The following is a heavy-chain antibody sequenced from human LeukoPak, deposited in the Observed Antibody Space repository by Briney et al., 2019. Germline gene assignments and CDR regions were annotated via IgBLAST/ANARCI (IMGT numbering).Heavy chain of an antibody. D-gene: IGHD3-22*01. CDR2: IKQDGSEK. V-gene: IGHV3-7*01. Sequence: PGGSLRLSCVGSGFPFGSYWLSWVRQAPGKGLEWVANIKQDGSEKYYVDSVKGRFTISRDNAKNSLYLQMNSLRAEDTAVYYCARDLAGYYPFDYWGQGTLVTVSS. J-gene: IGHJ4*02. CDR3: ARDLAGYYPFDY. CDR1: GFPFGSYW.